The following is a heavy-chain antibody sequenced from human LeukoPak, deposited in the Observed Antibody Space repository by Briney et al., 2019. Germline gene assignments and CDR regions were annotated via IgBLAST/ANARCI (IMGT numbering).Heavy chain of an antibody. CDR3: ARANIVVVVAAHNWFDP. D-gene: IGHD2-15*01. V-gene: IGHV4-31*03. J-gene: IGHJ5*02. CDR2: IYYSGST. CDR1: GGSISSGGYY. Sequence: SETLSLTCTVSGGSISSGGYYWSWIRQHPGTGLEWIGYIYYSGSTYYNPSLKSRVTISVDTSKNQFSLKLSSVTAADTAVYYCARANIVVVVAAHNWFDPWGQGTLVTVSS.